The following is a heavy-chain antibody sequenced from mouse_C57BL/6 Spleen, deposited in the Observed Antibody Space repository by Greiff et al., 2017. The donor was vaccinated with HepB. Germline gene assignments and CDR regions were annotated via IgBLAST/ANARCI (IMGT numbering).Heavy chain of an antibody. V-gene: IGHV1-69*01. CDR3: ARFGSSYWYFDV. CDR1: GYTFTSYW. Sequence: QVQLQQSGAELVMPGASVKLSCKASGYTFTSYWMHWVKQRPGQGLEWIGEIDPSDSYTNYNQKFKGKSTLTVDKSSSTAYMQLSSLTSEDSAVYYCARFGSSYWYFDVWGTGTTVTVSS. D-gene: IGHD1-1*01. CDR2: IDPSDSYT. J-gene: IGHJ1*03.